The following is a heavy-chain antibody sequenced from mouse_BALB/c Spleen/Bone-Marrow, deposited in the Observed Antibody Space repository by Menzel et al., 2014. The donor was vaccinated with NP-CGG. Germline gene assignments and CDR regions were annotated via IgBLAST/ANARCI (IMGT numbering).Heavy chain of an antibody. CDR1: GFTFSSFG. CDR3: TRGGNWEDFDY. V-gene: IGHV5-17*02. CDR2: ISSGSSTI. J-gene: IGHJ2*01. D-gene: IGHD4-1*01. Sequence: EVKLVESGGGLVQPGGSRKLSCAASGFTFSSFGMHWVRQAPERGLEWVAYISSGSSTILYVDTVKGRFTISRDNPKNTLFLQMTSLRSEDTAMYYCTRGGNWEDFDYWGQGTTLTVSS.